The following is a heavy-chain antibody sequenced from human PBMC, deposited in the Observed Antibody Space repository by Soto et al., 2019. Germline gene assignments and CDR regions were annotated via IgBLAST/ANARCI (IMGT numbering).Heavy chain of an antibody. D-gene: IGHD6-13*01. CDR3: ARATDSEEQQLFFDY. CDR1: GFTFSSYA. V-gene: IGHV3-30-3*01. CDR2: ISYDGSNK. Sequence: GGSLRLSCAASGFTFSSYAMHWVRQAPGKGLEWVAVISYDGSNKYYADSVKGRFTISRDNSKNTLYLQMNSLRAEDTAVYYCARATDSEEQQLFFDYWGQGTLVTVSS. J-gene: IGHJ4*02.